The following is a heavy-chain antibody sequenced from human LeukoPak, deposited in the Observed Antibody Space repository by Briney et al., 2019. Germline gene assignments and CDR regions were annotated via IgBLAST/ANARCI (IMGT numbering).Heavy chain of an antibody. CDR3: ARAYGDYGTSIHFDY. Sequence: PGGSLRLSCAASGFTFSSYSMNWVRQAPGKGLEWVSSISSSSSYIYYADSVKGRFTISRDNAKNSLYLQMNSLRAEDTAVYYCARAYGDYGTSIHFDYWGQGTLVTVSS. CDR2: ISSSSSYI. CDR1: GFTFSSYS. V-gene: IGHV3-21*01. J-gene: IGHJ4*02. D-gene: IGHD4-17*01.